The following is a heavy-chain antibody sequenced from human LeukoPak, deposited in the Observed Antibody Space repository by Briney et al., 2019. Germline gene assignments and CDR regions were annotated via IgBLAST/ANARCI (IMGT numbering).Heavy chain of an antibody. D-gene: IGHD3-10*01. Sequence: GGSLRLSCAASGFTFTSFAMSWVRQAPGKGLEWVSTISRSGVATYYANSVKGRFTISRDNSKNTVYLQMNSLRAEDTAVYYCAKIWNPITMVRGVIDYWGQGTLVTVSS. CDR2: ISRSGVAT. J-gene: IGHJ4*02. V-gene: IGHV3-23*01. CDR3: AKIWNPITMVRGVIDY. CDR1: GFTFTSFA.